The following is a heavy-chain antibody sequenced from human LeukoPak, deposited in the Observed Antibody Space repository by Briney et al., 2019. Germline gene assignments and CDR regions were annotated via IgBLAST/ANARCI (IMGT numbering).Heavy chain of an antibody. CDR2: IYYSGST. Sequence: SETLSLTCTVSGGSISSYYWSWIRQPPGKGLEWIGYIYYSGSTNYNPSLKSRVTISVDTSKNQFPLKLSSVTAADTAVYYCARDLGPYYYGSGSYFDYWGQGTLVTVSS. CDR1: GGSISSYY. V-gene: IGHV4-59*01. CDR3: ARDLGPYYYGSGSYFDY. D-gene: IGHD3-10*01. J-gene: IGHJ4*02.